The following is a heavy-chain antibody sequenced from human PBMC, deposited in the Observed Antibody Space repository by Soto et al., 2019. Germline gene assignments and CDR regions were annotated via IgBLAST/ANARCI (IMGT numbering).Heavy chain of an antibody. V-gene: IGHV3-30*18. CDR3: AKQGRPYDSSGYYHY. J-gene: IGHJ4*02. CDR1: GFTFSSYG. D-gene: IGHD3-22*01. CDR2: ISYDGSNK. Sequence: PGGSLRLSCAASGFTFSSYGMHWVRQAPGKGLEWVAVISYDGSNKYYADSVKGRFTISRDNSKNTLYLQMNSLRAEDTAVYYCAKQGRPYDSSGYYHYWGQGTLVTVSS.